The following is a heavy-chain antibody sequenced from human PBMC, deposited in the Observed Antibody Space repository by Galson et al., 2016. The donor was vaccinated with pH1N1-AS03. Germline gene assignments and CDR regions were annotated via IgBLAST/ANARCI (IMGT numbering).Heavy chain of an antibody. Sequence: SLRLSCAASGFTFSNFGMHWVRQSPGKGLEWVAVISNSGNDKYYADSGKGRFTISRDNSKNTLSLQMGSLKIEDTAVYYCARDDSGYAYWGQGTPVTVSS. CDR1: GFTFSNFG. V-gene: IGHV3-30*03. CDR2: ISNSGNDK. CDR3: ARDDSGYAY. J-gene: IGHJ4*02. D-gene: IGHD5-12*01.